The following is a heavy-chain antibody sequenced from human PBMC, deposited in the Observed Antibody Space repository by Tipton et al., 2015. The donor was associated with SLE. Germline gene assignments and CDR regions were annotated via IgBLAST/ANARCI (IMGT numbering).Heavy chain of an antibody. D-gene: IGHD1-26*01. J-gene: IGHJ4*02. CDR1: GGSISSYY. CDR2: IYYSGST. V-gene: IGHV4-59*01. CDR3: ARDSGSYYGY. Sequence: TLSLTCTVSGGSISSYYRSWIRQPPGKGLEWIGYIYYSGSTNYNPSLKSRVTISVDTSKNQFSLKLSSVTAADTAVYYCARDSGSYYGYWGQGTLVTVSS.